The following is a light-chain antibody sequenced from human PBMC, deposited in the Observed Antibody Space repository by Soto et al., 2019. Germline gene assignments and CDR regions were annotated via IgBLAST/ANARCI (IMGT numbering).Light chain of an antibody. CDR3: CSYAGSVV. CDR1: SSDVGSYNL. CDR2: EGS. V-gene: IGLV2-23*01. J-gene: IGLJ2*01. Sequence: QSALTQPASVSGSPGQSITISCTGTSSDVGSYNLVSWYQQHPGKAPKLMIYEGSKRPSGVSNRFSGSKSGNTASLTISGRQAEDEAYYYCCSYAGSVVFGGGTKLTVL.